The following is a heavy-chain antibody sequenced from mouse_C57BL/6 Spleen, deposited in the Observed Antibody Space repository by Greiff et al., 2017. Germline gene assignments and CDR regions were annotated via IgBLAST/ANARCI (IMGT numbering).Heavy chain of an antibody. Sequence: EVQLVESGGDLVKPGGSLKLSCAASGFTFSSYGMSWVRQTPDKRLEWVATISSGGSYTYYPDSVKGRFTISRDNAKNPLYLQMSSLKSEDTAMYYCARSTMVTAYAMDYWGQGTSVTVSS. CDR2: ISSGGSYT. CDR1: GFTFSSYG. J-gene: IGHJ4*01. D-gene: IGHD2-2*01. CDR3: ARSTMVTAYAMDY. V-gene: IGHV5-6*01.